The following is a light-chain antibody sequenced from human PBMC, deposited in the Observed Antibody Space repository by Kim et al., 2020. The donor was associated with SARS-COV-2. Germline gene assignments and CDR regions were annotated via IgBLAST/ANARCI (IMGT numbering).Light chain of an antibody. V-gene: IGKV1D-13*01. CDR2: DAS. J-gene: IGKJ5*01. CDR1: QVINNL. Sequence: AIQLTQSPSSLSASEGDRVTITCRASQVINNLLAWYQQKPGQAPKVLIKDASSLQSGVPSRFSGSGYGTDFTLTISRLQPEDFATYYCQQHHNYPYTFGQGTRLEIK. CDR3: QQHHNYPYT.